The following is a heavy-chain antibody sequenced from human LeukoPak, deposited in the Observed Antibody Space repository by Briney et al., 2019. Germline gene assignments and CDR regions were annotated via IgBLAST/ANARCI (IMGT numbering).Heavy chain of an antibody. CDR1: GGSISSYY. J-gene: IGHJ4*02. V-gene: IGHV4-59*08. CDR3: ARLEQQLVQGAYYFDY. CDR2: IYYSGST. Sequence: SETLSLTCTVSGGSISSYYWSWIRQPPRKGVEWIGYIYYSGSTNYNPSLKSRVTISVDTSKNQFSLKLSSVTAADTAVYYCARLEQQLVQGAYYFDYWGQGTLVTVSS. D-gene: IGHD6-13*01.